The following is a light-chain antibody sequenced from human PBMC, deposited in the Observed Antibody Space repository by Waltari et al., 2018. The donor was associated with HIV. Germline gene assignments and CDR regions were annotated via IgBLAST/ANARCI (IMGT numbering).Light chain of an antibody. J-gene: IGLJ2*01. CDR1: NIGSKS. CDR3: HVWDSFSDHRV. Sequence: SYVLTQPPSVSVAPGQTARISCEGDNIGSKSVHWYQQKPGQAPVLVVYYDTDRPSGIPERVACSNSGNTATLIISGVEAGDEADYYCHVWDSFSDHRVFGGGTELTVL. CDR2: YDT. V-gene: IGLV3-21*02.